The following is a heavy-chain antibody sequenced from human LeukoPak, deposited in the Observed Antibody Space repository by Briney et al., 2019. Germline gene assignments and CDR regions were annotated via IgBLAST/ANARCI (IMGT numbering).Heavy chain of an antibody. J-gene: IGHJ6*04. CDR2: IKQDGSEE. CDR3: ARDQWGPDV. V-gene: IGHV3-7*03. D-gene: IGHD2-8*01. CDR1: GFTLSAYW. Sequence: PGGSLRLSCAVSGFTLSAYWMTWVRQAPGKGLEWVANIKQDGSEEYYVDSVKGRFTISRDNAKNSLYLQMNSLRAEDTAVYYCARDQWGPDVWGKGTTVTVSS.